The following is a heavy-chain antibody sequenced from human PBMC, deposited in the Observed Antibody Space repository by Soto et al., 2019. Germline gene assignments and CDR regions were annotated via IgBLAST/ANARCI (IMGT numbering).Heavy chain of an antibody. D-gene: IGHD1-26*01. J-gene: IGHJ5*02. V-gene: IGHV4-31*03. CDR3: ARDGIVGSWTGGWFDP. CDR1: GGSISSGGHY. CDR2: IYYSGST. Sequence: LSLTCTVSGGSISSGGHYWSWIRQHPGKGLEWIGYIYYSGSTYYNPSLKSRVTISVDTSKNQFSLKLSSVTAADTAVYYCARDGIVGSWTGGWFDPWGQGTLVTVSS.